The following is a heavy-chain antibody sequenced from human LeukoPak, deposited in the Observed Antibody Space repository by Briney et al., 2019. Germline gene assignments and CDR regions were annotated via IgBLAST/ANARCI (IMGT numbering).Heavy chain of an antibody. CDR2: SNPNSGGT. CDR1: GYTFTGYY. CDR3: ARSSMIVPNWFDP. D-gene: IGHD3-22*01. J-gene: IGHJ5*02. V-gene: IGHV1-2*02. Sequence: ASVKVSCKASGYTFTGYYMHWVRQAPGQGLEWMGWSNPNSGGTNYAQKFQGRVTMTRDTSISTAYMELRSLRSDDTAVYYCARSSMIVPNWFDPWGQGTLVTVSS.